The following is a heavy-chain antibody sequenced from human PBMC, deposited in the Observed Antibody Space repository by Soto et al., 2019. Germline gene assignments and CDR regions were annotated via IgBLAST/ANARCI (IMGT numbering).Heavy chain of an antibody. V-gene: IGHV3-74*01. CDR1: RFTFSTYW. J-gene: IGHJ3*02. CDR3: AGDSSGYSYDALDI. D-gene: IGHD3-22*01. CDR2: INSDGTGT. Sequence: GGSLRLSCAASRFTFSTYWMHWVRQAPGKGLVWVSRINSDGTGTSYADSVKGRITISRDNAKNTLYLQMNSLRSEDTAVYYCAGDSSGYSYDALDIWGQGTMVTVSS.